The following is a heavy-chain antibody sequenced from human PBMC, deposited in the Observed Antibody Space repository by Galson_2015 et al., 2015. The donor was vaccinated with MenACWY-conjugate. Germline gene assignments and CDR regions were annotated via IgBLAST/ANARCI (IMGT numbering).Heavy chain of an antibody. D-gene: IGHD6-13*01. CDR2: IKQDGSEK. J-gene: IGHJ4*02. V-gene: IGHV3-7*03. Sequence: SLRLSCAASGFTFSSYWMSWVRQAPGKGLEWVANIKQDGSEKYYVDSVKGRFTISRDNAKNSLYLQMNSLRAEDTAVYYCARGSSWYDGDFDYWGQGTLVTVSS. CDR3: ARGSSWYDGDFDY. CDR1: GFTFSSYW.